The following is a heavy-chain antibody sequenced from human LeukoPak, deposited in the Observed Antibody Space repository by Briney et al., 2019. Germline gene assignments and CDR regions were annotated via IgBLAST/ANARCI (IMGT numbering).Heavy chain of an antibody. CDR2: INPNGGGT. Sequence: ASVKVSCKASGYTFTGYYMHWVRQAPGQGLEWMGWINPNGGGTNYAQKFQGRVTMTRDTSISTAYMELSRLRSDDTAVYYCARGWPLNRSVFSPYYFDYWGQGTLVTVSS. V-gene: IGHV1-2*02. CDR1: GYTFTGYY. J-gene: IGHJ4*02. D-gene: IGHD2/OR15-2a*01. CDR3: ARGWPLNRSVFSPYYFDY.